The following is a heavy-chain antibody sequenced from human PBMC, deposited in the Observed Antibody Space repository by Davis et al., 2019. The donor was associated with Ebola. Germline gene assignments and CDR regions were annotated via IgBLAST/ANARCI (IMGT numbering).Heavy chain of an antibody. CDR1: GVSITTHF. V-gene: IGHV4-59*11. D-gene: IGHD2-21*01. J-gene: IGHJ3*02. Sequence: PSQTLSLTCTISGVSITTHFWSWIRQSPGKGLEWVGYIHHGGSANSNPSLKSRVAFSIDTSKSQVSLKLTSVTAADTAVYYCARDTRPCGGDCYDDTFDMWGQGTMVIVSS. CDR2: IHHGGSA. CDR3: ARDTRPCGGDCYDDTFDM.